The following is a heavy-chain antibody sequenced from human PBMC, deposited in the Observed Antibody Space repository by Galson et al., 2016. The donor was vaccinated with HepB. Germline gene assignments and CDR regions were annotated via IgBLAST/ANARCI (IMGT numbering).Heavy chain of an antibody. CDR3: VIMIRGITVGPIDC. CDR2: ISADSGAI. Sequence: SLRLSCAASGFSVNAHYMNWVRQAPGKRLEWVSVISADSGAIYYADSVRGRFSISRDNAKSTLYLQMDSLRVEDTAIYYCVIMIRGITVGPIDCWGQGALVTVSA. V-gene: IGHV3-11*01. D-gene: IGHD3-10*01. CDR1: GFSVNAHY. J-gene: IGHJ4*02.